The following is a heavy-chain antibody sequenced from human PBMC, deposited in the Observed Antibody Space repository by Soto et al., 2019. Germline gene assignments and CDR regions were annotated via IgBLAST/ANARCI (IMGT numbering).Heavy chain of an antibody. CDR1: GFTFRSYV. CDR3: SRWGTTGGLDV. J-gene: IGHJ1*01. V-gene: IGHV3-30*14. D-gene: IGHD3-16*01. Sequence: QVQLVESGGGVVQPGTSLRVSCVGSGFTFRSYVIHWVRQAPGKGLEWVALTSYDGSDKYYDDSVRGRFTISRDNSRNTVDLQIDSLKTEDNAFYYCSRWGTTGGLDVWGQGTLVSV. CDR2: TSYDGSDK.